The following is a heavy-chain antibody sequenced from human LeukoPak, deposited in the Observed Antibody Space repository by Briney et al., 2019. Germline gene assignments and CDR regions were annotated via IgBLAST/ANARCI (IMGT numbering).Heavy chain of an antibody. CDR2: ISGSGLYT. Sequence: GGSLRLSCAASGFTFSDYYMSWIRQATGKGLEWVSCISGSGLYTKYADSVKGRFTISRDNAKNSLYLQMNSLRAEDTAVYYCARGGTTVAEDFDYWGQGTLVTVSS. J-gene: IGHJ4*02. CDR3: ARGGTTVAEDFDY. CDR1: GFTFSDYY. D-gene: IGHD4-23*01. V-gene: IGHV3-11*05.